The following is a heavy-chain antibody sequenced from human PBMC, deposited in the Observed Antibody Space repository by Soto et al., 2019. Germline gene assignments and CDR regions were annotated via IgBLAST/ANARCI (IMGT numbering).Heavy chain of an antibody. CDR2: IYYSRST. CDR3: ARHAPYGDYVYYFDY. Sequence: SETLSLTCTVSGGSISSYYWSWIRQPPGKGLEWIGYIYYSRSTNYNPSLKSRVTISVDTSKNQFSLKLSSVTAADTAVYYCARHAPYGDYVYYFDYWGQGTLVTVSS. V-gene: IGHV4-59*08. J-gene: IGHJ4*02. CDR1: GGSISSYY. D-gene: IGHD4-17*01.